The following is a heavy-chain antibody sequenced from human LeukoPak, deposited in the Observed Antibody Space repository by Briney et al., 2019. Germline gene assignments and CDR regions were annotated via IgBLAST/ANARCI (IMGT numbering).Heavy chain of an antibody. D-gene: IGHD7-27*01. CDR3: ARDGGNWGDTDY. CDR1: GYTFTSYH. CDR2: IDPGYTAT. J-gene: IGHJ4*02. V-gene: IGHV1-46*01. Sequence: ASVKVSCKASGYTFTSYHIHWVRQAPSQELEWMGIIDPGYTATTYAQKFQGRLTMTTDTSTSAVYMELSSLRSEDTAVYYCARDGGNWGDTDYWGQGTLVTVSS.